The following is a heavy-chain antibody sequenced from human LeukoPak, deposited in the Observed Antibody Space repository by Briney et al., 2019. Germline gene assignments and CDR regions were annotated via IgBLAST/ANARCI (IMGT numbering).Heavy chain of an antibody. CDR2: INHSGST. CDR3: ARDHTYYYDSSGFGY. D-gene: IGHD3-22*01. J-gene: IGHJ4*02. CDR1: GGSISSGNYY. V-gene: IGHV4-39*07. Sequence: PSETLSLTCTVSGGSISSGNYYWSWIRQPPGKGLEWIGEINHSGSTNYNPSLKSRVTISVDTSKNQFSLKLSSVTAADTAVYYCARDHTYYYDSSGFGYWGQGTLVTVSS.